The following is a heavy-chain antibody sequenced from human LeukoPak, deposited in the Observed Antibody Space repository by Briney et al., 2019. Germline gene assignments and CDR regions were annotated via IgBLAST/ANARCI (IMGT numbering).Heavy chain of an antibody. J-gene: IGHJ3*02. CDR2: ISSSSSYI. V-gene: IGHV3-21*01. CDR3: ARFEFGAFDI. Sequence: GESLRLSCAASGFTFSSYNINWVRQAPGKGLEWVSSISSSSSYIYYADSVKGRFTISRDNAKNSVYLQMKSLRAEDTAVYYCARFEFGAFDIWGQGTMVTVSS. CDR1: GFTFSSYN. D-gene: IGHD3-10*01.